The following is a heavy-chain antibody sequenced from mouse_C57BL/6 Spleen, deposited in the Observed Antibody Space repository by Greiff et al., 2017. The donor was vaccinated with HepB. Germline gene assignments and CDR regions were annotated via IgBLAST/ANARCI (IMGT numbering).Heavy chain of an antibody. V-gene: IGHV1-69*01. Sequence: QVQLQQPGAELVMPGASVKLSCKASGYTFTSYWMHWVKQRPGQGLEWIGEIHPSDSYTNYNQKFKGKSTLTVDKSSSTAYMQLSSLTSEDSAVYYCARHYSNWYFDVWGTGTTVTVSS. CDR2: IHPSDSYT. CDR1: GYTFTSYW. D-gene: IGHD2-5*01. CDR3: ARHYSNWYFDV. J-gene: IGHJ1*03.